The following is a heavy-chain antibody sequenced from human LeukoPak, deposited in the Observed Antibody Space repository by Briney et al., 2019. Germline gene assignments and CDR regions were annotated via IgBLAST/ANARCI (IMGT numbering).Heavy chain of an antibody. CDR2: IYPGGSIG. CDR3: ARHFHSAWFGF. J-gene: IGHJ4*02. Sequence: GESLRISCKCSGFDFTAYGIAWVRQLHGKGLEWMGNIYPGGSIGRYSPSFQGQVTMSADKSITTVYLQWSSLKASDTAMYYCARHFHSAWFGFWGQGSLVTVSS. V-gene: IGHV5-51*01. D-gene: IGHD5-18*01. CDR1: GFDFTAYG.